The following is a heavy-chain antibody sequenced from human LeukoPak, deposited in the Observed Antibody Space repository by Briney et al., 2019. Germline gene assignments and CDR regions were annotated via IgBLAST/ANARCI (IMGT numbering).Heavy chain of an antibody. CDR3: ATQYYDYVWGTNPPDY. D-gene: IGHD3-16*01. V-gene: IGHV3-21*01. Sequence: PGGSLRLSCAASGFTFSSYSMNWVRQAPGKGLEWVASISSSTTFMYYADSVKGRFTVARDNSKNSLFLLMARLTAEDTGTYYCATQYYDYVWGTNPPDYWGQGTLVTVSS. CDR1: GFTFSSYS. J-gene: IGHJ4*02. CDR2: ISSSTTFM.